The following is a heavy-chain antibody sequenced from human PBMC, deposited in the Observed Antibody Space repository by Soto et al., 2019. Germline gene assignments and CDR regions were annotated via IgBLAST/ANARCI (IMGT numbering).Heavy chain of an antibody. V-gene: IGHV4-59*01. CDR2: IYYRGNT. J-gene: IGHJ5*02. CDR3: ARGVPYSYGYISWFDP. CDR1: GGSMSPYY. Sequence: SETLSLTCSVFGGSMSPYYWSWIRQSPGKGLEWIANIYYRGNTNYNPSLESRVTISIDTSKNQFSLKLSSVTAADTAVYYCARGVPYSYGYISWFDPWGQGTLVT. D-gene: IGHD5-18*01.